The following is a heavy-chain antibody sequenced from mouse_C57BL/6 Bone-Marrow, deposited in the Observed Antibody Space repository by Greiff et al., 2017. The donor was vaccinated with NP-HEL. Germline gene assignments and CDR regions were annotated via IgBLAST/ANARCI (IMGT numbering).Heavy chain of an antibody. V-gene: IGHV1-53*01. J-gene: IGHJ1*03. CDR1: GYTFTSYW. Sequence: QVQLQRPGTELVKPGASVKLSCKASGYTFTSYWMHWVKQRPGQGLEWIGNINPSNGGTNYNEKFKSKATLTVDKSSSTAYMQLSSLTSEDSAVYYCARRWSNYFYWYFDVWGTGTTVTVSS. D-gene: IGHD2-5*01. CDR2: INPSNGGT. CDR3: ARRWSNYFYWYFDV.